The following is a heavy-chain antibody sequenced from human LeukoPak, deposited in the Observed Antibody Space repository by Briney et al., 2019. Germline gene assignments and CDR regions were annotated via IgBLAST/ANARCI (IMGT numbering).Heavy chain of an antibody. CDR2: IKQDGIEK. Sequence: GGSLRLSCAVSGFTFSSYWMSWVRQAPGKGLEWVANIKQDGIEKYYVDSVEGRFTISRDNAKNSLFLQMNNLRVEDTAVYYCARADKGIVYYYMDVWGKGTTVTVSS. V-gene: IGHV3-7*01. D-gene: IGHD3-16*02. J-gene: IGHJ6*03. CDR1: GFTFSSYW. CDR3: ARADKGIVYYYMDV.